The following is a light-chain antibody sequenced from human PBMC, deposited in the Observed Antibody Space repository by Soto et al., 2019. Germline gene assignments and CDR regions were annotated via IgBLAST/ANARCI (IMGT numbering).Light chain of an antibody. CDR2: AAS. CDR3: QHTYSSPPWT. CDR1: QSVSSY. Sequence: DIQMTQSPSSLSASVGDRVTITCRASQSVSSYLNWYQQKQGRAPKLLIYAASSLQSGVPSRFGGSGSGTDFTLTISSLQPEDFATYYCQHTYSSPPWTFGQGTKVEIK. V-gene: IGKV1-39*01. J-gene: IGKJ1*01.